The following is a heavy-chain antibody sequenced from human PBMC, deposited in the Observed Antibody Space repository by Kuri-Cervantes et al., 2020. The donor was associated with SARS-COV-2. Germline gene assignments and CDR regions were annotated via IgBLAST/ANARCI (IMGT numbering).Heavy chain of an antibody. CDR3: ARAYGDYVFREGLDS. D-gene: IGHD4-17*01. J-gene: IGHJ5*01. V-gene: IGHV1-58*02. CDR2: IVVGSGNT. CDR1: GFTFTSSA. Sequence: SVKVCWKASGFTFTSSAMQWVRQARGQRLEWIGWIVVGSGNTNYAQKFQERVTITRDMSTSTAYMELNSLRVEDTALYYCARAYGDYVFREGLDSWGQGTLVTVSS.